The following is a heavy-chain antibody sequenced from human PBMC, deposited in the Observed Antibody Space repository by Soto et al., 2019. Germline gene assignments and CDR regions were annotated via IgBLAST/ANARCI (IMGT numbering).Heavy chain of an antibody. D-gene: IGHD6-19*01. V-gene: IGHV3-30*18. CDR3: AKDRGAVAGTRDYGMDV. Sequence: QVQLVESGGGVVXXXXSLRLSCAASGFTFSSYGMHWVRQAPGKGLEWVAVISYDGSNKYYADSVKGRFTISRDNSKNTLYLQRNSLRAADTAVYYCAKDRGAVAGTRDYGMDVWGHGTTVTVSS. CDR1: GFTFSSYG. CDR2: ISYDGSNK. J-gene: IGHJ6*02.